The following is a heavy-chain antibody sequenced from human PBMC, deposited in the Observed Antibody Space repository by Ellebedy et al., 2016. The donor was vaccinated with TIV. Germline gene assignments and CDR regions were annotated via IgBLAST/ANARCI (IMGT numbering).Heavy chain of an antibody. CDR2: IVVGSGNT. J-gene: IGHJ4*02. CDR3: AAEYYDSSGYYYDDFDY. V-gene: IGHV1-58*01. Sequence: SVKVSXXVSGFTFTSSAVQWVRQARGQRLEWIGWIVVGSGNTNYAQKFQERVTITRDMSTSTAYMELSSLRSEDTAVYYCAAEYYDSSGYYYDDFDYWGQGTLVTVSS. D-gene: IGHD3-22*01. CDR1: GFTFTSSA.